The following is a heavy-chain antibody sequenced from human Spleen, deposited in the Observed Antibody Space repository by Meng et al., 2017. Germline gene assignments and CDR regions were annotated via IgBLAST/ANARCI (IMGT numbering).Heavy chain of an antibody. D-gene: IGHD6-13*01. Sequence: QVLLVQSGSELKKPGASVKVSCKASGYTFTNYAINWVRQAPGQGLEYMGWINTNTEKSTYAPGFTGRFVFSLDTSVSTAYLQISSLKAEDTAVYYCARDLSGSWYFGYWGQGTLVTVSS. J-gene: IGHJ4*02. V-gene: IGHV7-4-1*02. CDR3: ARDLSGSWYFGY. CDR2: INTNTEKS. CDR1: GYTFTNYA.